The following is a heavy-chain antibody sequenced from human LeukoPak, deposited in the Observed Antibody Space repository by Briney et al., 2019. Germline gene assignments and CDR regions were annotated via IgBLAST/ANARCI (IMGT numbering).Heavy chain of an antibody. Sequence: GGSLRLSCAASGFNFSIYSMNWVRQAPGKGLEWVSAISDDGSSTYYADSVKGRFTISRDSSKNTLYLQMNSLRVEDTAIYYCAKVLITIFGVVRYDAFDIWGQGTLVTVSS. V-gene: IGHV3-23*01. D-gene: IGHD3-3*01. CDR1: GFNFSIYS. CDR2: ISDDGSST. J-gene: IGHJ3*02. CDR3: AKVLITIFGVVRYDAFDI.